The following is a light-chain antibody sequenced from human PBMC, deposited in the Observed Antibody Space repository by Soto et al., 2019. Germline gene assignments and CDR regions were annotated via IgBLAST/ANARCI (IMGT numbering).Light chain of an antibody. CDR1: SSDVGGSNH. CDR3: VSFTSSTTYV. J-gene: IGLJ1*01. V-gene: IGLV2-14*01. Sequence: QSVLTQPASVSDSPGQSITISGTGTSSDVGGSNHVSWYQQHPGKAPKLMIYDVTNRPSGVSHRFSGSKSGSTASLIISGLQAEDEADYYGVSFTSSTTYVFGTGTKVTVL. CDR2: DVT.